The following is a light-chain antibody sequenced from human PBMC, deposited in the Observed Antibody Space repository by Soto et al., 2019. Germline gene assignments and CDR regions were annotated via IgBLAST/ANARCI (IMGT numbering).Light chain of an antibody. CDR2: EVS. V-gene: IGLV2-8*01. J-gene: IGLJ1*01. CDR3: TSYAGTDVHYV. Sequence: QSVLTQPPSASGSPGQSVTISCTGTSSDVGYYNYVSWYQQYPGKAPKLLIYEVSKRPSGVPDRFSGSKSGNTASLTVSGLQAADEADYYCTSYAGTDVHYVXGTGTKVTVL. CDR1: SSDVGYYNY.